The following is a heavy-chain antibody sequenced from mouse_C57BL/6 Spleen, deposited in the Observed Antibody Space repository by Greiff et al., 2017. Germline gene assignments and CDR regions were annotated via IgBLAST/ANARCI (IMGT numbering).Heavy chain of an antibody. J-gene: IGHJ2*01. CDR3: ARSGSTLDY. V-gene: IGHV1-42*01. CDR1: GYSFTGYY. Sequence: VQLQQSGPELVKPGASVKISCKASGYSFTGYYMNWVKQSPEKSLEWIGEINPSTGGTTYNQKFKAKATLTVDKSSSTAYMQLKSLTSEDTAVYYCARSGSTLDYWGQGTTLTVSS. CDR2: INPSTGGT. D-gene: IGHD5-1*01.